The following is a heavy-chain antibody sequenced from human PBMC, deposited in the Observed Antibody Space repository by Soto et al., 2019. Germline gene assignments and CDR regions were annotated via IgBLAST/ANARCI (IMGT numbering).Heavy chain of an antibody. V-gene: IGHV3-33*01. CDR1: GFTFPSYG. Sequence: VQLVESGGGVVQPGGSLRLSCAPSGFTFPSYGMHWVRQAAGQGLEWVAVIGSDGTRKYEADAVKGRFTISRDNYRDILYLQMDSLRVEDTAVYYCVRDDIGGPNGFDMWGQGTLVTVSS. J-gene: IGHJ3*02. CDR3: VRDDIGGPNGFDM. CDR2: IGSDGTRK. D-gene: IGHD2-15*01.